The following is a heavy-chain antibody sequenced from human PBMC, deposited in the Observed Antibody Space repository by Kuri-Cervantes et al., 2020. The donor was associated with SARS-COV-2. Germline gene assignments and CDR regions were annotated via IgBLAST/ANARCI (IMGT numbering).Heavy chain of an antibody. CDR2: ISAYNGNT. CDR1: GGTFSSYA. Sequence: ASVKVSCKASGGTFSSYAISWVRQAPGQGLEWMGWISAYNGNTNYAQKFQGRVTMTRDTSISTAYMELSRLRSDDTAVYYCARDRGTIFGAYYYYMDVWGKGTTVTVSS. J-gene: IGHJ6*03. CDR3: ARDRGTIFGAYYYYMDV. D-gene: IGHD3-3*01. V-gene: IGHV1-18*01.